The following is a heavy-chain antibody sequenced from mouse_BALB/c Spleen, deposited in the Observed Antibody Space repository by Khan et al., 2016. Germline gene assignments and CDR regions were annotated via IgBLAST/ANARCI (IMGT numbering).Heavy chain of an antibody. V-gene: IGHV2-9*02. J-gene: IGHJ2*01. CDR3: ARLEDI. D-gene: IGHD1-3*01. CDR1: GFSLTSYG. CDR2: IWAGGST. Sequence: QVQLKESGPGLVAPSQSLSITCTVSGFSLTSYGVHWVRQPPGKGLEWLGVIWAGGSTNYNSALMSRLSISKDNSKSQVFLQMNLVQADDTAMYYGARLEDIWGQGTTLTVSS.